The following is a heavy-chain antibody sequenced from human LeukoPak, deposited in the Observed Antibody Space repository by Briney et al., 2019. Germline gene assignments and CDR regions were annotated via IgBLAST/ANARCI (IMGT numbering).Heavy chain of an antibody. D-gene: IGHD3-10*01. J-gene: IGHJ4*02. CDR3: VPYGELSPPFHY. Sequence: GASVEVSCKASGYTFTGYYMHWVRQAPGQGLEWMGWINPNSGGTNYAQKFQGRVTMTRDTSISTAYMELSRLRSDDTAVYYCVPYGELSPPFHYWVQGTLVTVSS. CDR1: GYTFTGYY. CDR2: INPNSGGT. V-gene: IGHV1-2*02.